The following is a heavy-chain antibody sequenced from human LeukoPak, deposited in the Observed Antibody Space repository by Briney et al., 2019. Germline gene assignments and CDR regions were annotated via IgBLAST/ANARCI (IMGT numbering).Heavy chain of an antibody. V-gene: IGHV3-66*02. CDR2: IYSGGST. CDR1: GFTVSSNY. CDR3: ARDGDYSGSLLFDY. Sequence: PGGSLRLSCAASGFTVSSNYMSWVRQAPGKGLEWVSVIYSGGSTYYADSVKGRFTISRDNSKNTLYLQMNSLRAEDTAVYYCARDGDYSGSLLFDYWGQGTLVTVSS. J-gene: IGHJ4*02. D-gene: IGHD6-6*01.